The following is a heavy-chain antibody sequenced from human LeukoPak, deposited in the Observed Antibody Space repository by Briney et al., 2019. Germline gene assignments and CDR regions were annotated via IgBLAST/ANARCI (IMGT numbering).Heavy chain of an antibody. V-gene: IGHV3-7*01. CDR3: ARLEDYDILTGFDY. CDR1: GFTFSSYW. CDR2: IKQDGSEK. D-gene: IGHD3-9*01. J-gene: IGHJ4*02. Sequence: GGSLRLSCAASGFTFSSYWMSWVRQAPGKGLEWVANIKQDGSEKYYVDSVKGRFTISRDSAKNSLYLQMNSLRAEDTAVYYCARLEDYDILTGFDYWGQGTLVTVSS.